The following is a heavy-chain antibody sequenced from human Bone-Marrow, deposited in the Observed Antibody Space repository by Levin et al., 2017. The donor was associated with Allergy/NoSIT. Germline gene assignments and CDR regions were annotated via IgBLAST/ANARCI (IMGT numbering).Heavy chain of an antibody. D-gene: IGHD6-13*01. J-gene: IGHJ3*02. CDR2: IYHSGST. CDR3: ARDRLERIAAAVGAFDS. CDR1: GGSISSSNW. V-gene: IGHV4-4*02. Sequence: SETLSLTCAVSGGSISSSNWWSWVRQPPGKGLEWIGEIYHSGSTNYNPSLKSRVTISVDKSKNQFSLKLSSVTAADTAVYYCARDRLERIAAAVGAFDSWGQGTMVTVSS.